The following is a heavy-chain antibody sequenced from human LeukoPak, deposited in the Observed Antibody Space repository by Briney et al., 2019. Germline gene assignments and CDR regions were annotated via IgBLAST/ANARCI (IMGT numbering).Heavy chain of an antibody. J-gene: IGHJ4*02. CDR2: IRYDGSNK. CDR1: GFTFSSYG. D-gene: IGHD5-24*01. Sequence: GGSLRLSCAASGFTFSSYGMHRVRQAPGKGLEWVAFIRYDGSNKYYADSVKGRFTISRDNSKNTLYLQMNSLRAEDTAVYYCASRDGYPYDYWGQGTLVTVSS. V-gene: IGHV3-30*02. CDR3: ASRDGYPYDY.